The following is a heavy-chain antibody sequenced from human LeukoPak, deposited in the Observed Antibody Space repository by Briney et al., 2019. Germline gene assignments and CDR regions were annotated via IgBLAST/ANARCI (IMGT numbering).Heavy chain of an antibody. CDR1: GFTFSSYA. CDR3: AKRDETGHFDY. Sequence: PGGSLRLSCAASGFTFSSYAMSWVRQAPGKGLEWVSGISGSGGTTYHADSVKGRFTISRDNSKNTLYLRMNSLRAEDTAVYYCAKRDETGHFDYWGQGTLVTVSS. J-gene: IGHJ4*02. D-gene: IGHD5-24*01. V-gene: IGHV3-23*01. CDR2: ISGSGGTT.